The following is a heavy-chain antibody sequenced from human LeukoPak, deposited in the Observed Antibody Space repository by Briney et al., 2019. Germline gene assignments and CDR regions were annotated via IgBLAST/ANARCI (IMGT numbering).Heavy chain of an antibody. CDR2: IYYSGST. CDR1: GGSISSYY. D-gene: IGHD4-23*01. J-gene: IGHJ2*01. Sequence: ETLSLTCTVSGGSISSYYWSWIRQPPGKGLEWIGYIYYSGSTNYNPSLKSRVTISVDTSKNQFSLKLSSVTAADTAVYYCARQGVVTSYWYFDLWGRGTLVTVSS. V-gene: IGHV4-59*08. CDR3: ARQGVVTSYWYFDL.